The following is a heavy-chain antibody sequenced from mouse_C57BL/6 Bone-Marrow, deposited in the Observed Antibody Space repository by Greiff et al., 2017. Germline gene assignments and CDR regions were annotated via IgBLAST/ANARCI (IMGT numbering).Heavy chain of an antibody. D-gene: IGHD2-1*01. Sequence: EVQLQQSGPVLVKPGASVKMSCKASGYTFTDYYMNWVKQSHGKSLEWIGVINPYNGGTSYNQKFKGKATLTVDKSSSTAYMELNSLTSEDSAVYYCAREGKGWFAYWGQGTLVTVSA. CDR3: AREGKGWFAY. J-gene: IGHJ3*01. CDR2: INPYNGGT. V-gene: IGHV1-19*01. CDR1: GYTFTDYY.